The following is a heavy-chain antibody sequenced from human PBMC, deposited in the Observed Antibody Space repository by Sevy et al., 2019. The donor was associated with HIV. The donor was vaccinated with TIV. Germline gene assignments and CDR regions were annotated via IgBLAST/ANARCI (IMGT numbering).Heavy chain of an antibody. J-gene: IGHJ5*01. CDR3: AGGNAWGWVYS. Sequence: SETLSLTCTVSGGSITSLYWNWIRQPPGKGLEWIANIYYNGHINYNPSLKSRVTLSLDTSKNQFSLRLSSVTAADTGMYYCAGGNAWGWVYSWGQGTLVTVSS. CDR2: IYYNGHI. D-gene: IGHD1-26*01. CDR1: GGSITSLY. V-gene: IGHV4-59*08.